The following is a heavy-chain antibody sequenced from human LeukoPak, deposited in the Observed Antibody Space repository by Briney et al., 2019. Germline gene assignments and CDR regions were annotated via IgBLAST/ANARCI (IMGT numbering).Heavy chain of an antibody. J-gene: IGHJ4*02. Sequence: SETLSLTCTVSGGSISSSSYFWAWIRQPPGKGLEWIGSIYYSGSAYYNPSLKSRVAISVDTPKNQFSLKLSSVTAADTAVYYCARHGNIVIVPAALGFDYWGQGTLVTVSS. V-gene: IGHV4-39*01. D-gene: IGHD2-2*01. CDR1: GGSISSSSYF. CDR2: IYYSGSA. CDR3: ARHGNIVIVPAALGFDY.